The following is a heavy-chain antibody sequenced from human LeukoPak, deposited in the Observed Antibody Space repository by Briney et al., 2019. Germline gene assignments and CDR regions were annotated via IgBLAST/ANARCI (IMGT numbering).Heavy chain of an antibody. J-gene: IGHJ3*02. CDR3: ARGGFTTMVRGVIITLDAFDI. CDR1: GGSISNYY. CDR2: IYFSGRT. Sequence: SETLSLTCSVSGGSISNYYWSWIRQPPGKGLEWIGYIYFSGRTNYSPSLQSRVTISVDTSKNQFSLKLNSMTTADTAVYYCARGGFTTMVRGVIITLDAFDIWGQGTMVTVSS. D-gene: IGHD3-10*01. V-gene: IGHV4-59*08.